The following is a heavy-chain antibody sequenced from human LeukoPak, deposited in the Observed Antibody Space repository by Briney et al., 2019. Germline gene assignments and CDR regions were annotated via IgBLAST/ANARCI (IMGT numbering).Heavy chain of an antibody. Sequence: GGSLRLSCAASGFTFSSYAMSWVRQAPGKGLEWVSSISSSSSYTYYADSVKGRFTISRDNSKNTLYLQMNSLRAEDTAVYYCAKVDTARRFPYYYYYMDVWGKGTTVTVSS. CDR3: AKVDTARRFPYYYYYMDV. CDR1: GFTFSSYA. CDR2: ISSSSSYT. D-gene: IGHD5-18*01. J-gene: IGHJ6*03. V-gene: IGHV3-23*01.